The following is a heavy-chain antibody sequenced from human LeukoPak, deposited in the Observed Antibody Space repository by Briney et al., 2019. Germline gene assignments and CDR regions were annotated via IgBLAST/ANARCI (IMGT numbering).Heavy chain of an antibody. V-gene: IGHV1-8*01. Sequence: ASVKVSCKASRYTFTSYDINWVRQATGQGLEWMGWMNPNSGNTGYAQKFQGRVTMTRNTSISTAYMELSSLRSEDTAVYYCARGQMAGIAARRGFDYWGQGTLVTVPS. CDR1: RYTFTSYD. CDR3: ARGQMAGIAARRGFDY. D-gene: IGHD6-6*01. CDR2: MNPNSGNT. J-gene: IGHJ4*02.